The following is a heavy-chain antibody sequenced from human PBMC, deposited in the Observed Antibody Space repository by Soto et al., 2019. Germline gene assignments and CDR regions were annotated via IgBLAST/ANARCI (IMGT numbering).Heavy chain of an antibody. CDR3: AKSIAVAPGRLDP. D-gene: IGHD6-19*01. Sequence: HPGGSLRLSCAASGFTFSDYGMHWVRQAPGKGLEWVAGIWYDGRNKYYADSVKGRFTISRDNSKNSVYLQMNSLRAEDTAVYYCAKSIAVAPGRLDPWGQGTVVTVSS. V-gene: IGHV3-33*06. CDR2: IWYDGRNK. J-gene: IGHJ5*02. CDR1: GFTFSDYG.